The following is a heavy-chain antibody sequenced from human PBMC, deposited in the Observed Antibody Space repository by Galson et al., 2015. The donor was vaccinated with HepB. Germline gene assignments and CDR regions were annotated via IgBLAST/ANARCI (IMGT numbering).Heavy chain of an antibody. CDR2: ILPILGGA. D-gene: IGHD4-11*01. CDR3: ARVAYSNHPSPSVDYGMDV. CDR1: GGTFGSYS. V-gene: IGHV1-69*04. Sequence: SVKVSCKASGGTFGSYSISWVRQAPGQGLEWMGRILPILGGANYAQNFQGRVTITADRSSNTAYMELSSLRFEDTAVYFCARVAYSNHPSPSVDYGMDVWGQGTTVTVSS. J-gene: IGHJ6*02.